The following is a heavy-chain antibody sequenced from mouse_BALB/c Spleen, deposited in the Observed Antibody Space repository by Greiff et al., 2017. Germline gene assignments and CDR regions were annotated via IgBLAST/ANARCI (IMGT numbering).Heavy chain of an antibody. CDR1: GFTFSDYY. Sequence: DVKLVESGGGLVKPGGSLKLSCAASGFTFSDYYMYWVRQTPEKRLEWVATISDGGSYTYYPDSVKGRFPISRDNAKNNLYLQMSSLKSEDTAMYYCARGYGYAMDYWGQGTSVTVSS. V-gene: IGHV5-4*02. CDR3: ARGYGYAMDY. CDR2: ISDGGSYT. D-gene: IGHD2-14*01. J-gene: IGHJ4*01.